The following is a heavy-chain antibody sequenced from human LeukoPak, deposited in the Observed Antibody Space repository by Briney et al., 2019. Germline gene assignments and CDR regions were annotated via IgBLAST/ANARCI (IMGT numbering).Heavy chain of an antibody. CDR2: INTNTGNP. Sequence: GASVKVSCKASGYTFTSYAMNWVRQAPGQGLEWMGWINTNTGNPTNAQGFTGRFVFSLDTSVSTAYLQISSLKAEDTAVYYCARAKVGAPSSHGFDIWGQGTMVTVSS. CDR1: GYTFTSYA. V-gene: IGHV7-4-1*02. CDR3: ARAKVGAPSSHGFDI. J-gene: IGHJ3*02. D-gene: IGHD1-26*01.